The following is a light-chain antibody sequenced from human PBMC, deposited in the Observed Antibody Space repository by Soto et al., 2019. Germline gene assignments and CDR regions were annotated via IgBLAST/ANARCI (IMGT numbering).Light chain of an antibody. J-gene: IGKJ1*01. V-gene: IGKV3-20*01. Sequence: EIVLTQSPRTLSLSPGERATLSCRASQSVSNNYLAWYQQKPSQAPRLLIYGATNRATGIPNRFSGSGSGTDFTLTISRLEPEDFAVYYCQQYSSSGTFGQGTKVDIK. CDR2: GAT. CDR1: QSVSNNY. CDR3: QQYSSSGT.